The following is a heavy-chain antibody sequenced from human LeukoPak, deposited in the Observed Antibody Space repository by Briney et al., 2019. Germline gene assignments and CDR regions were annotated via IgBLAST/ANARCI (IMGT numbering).Heavy chain of an antibody. V-gene: IGHV3-48*03. J-gene: IGHJ4*02. CDR3: ARIGSYPYYFDY. D-gene: IGHD1-26*01. CDR1: GFTFSSYE. Sequence: GGSLRLSCAASGFTFSSYEMNWVRQAPGKGLEWVSYISTTGNTIYYADSVKGRFIISRDNAKKSLYLQMNSLRAEDTAVYYCARIGSYPYYFDYWGQGALVTVSS. CDR2: ISTTGNTI.